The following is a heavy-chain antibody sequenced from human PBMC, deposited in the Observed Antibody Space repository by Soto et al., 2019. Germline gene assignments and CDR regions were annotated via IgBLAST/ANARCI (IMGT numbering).Heavy chain of an antibody. J-gene: IGHJ4*02. CDR2: INYNGGST. CDR1: GFTFSNYA. V-gene: IGHV3-23*01. CDR3: AKGRDVYSYFDY. Sequence: RSLRLSCAASGFTFSNYAMSWVRQAPGKGLEWVSSINYNGGSTYYADSVKGRFTVSRDNSKNTLYLQMNSLRVDDTALYFCAKGRDVYSYFDYWGQGSQVTVSS. D-gene: IGHD4-4*01.